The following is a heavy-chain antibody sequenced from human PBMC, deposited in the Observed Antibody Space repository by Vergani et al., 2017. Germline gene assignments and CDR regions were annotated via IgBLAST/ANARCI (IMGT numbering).Heavy chain of an antibody. V-gene: IGHV4-38-2*01. D-gene: IGHD4-17*01. Sequence: VQLVESGGGLVKPGGSLRLSCAASGFTFSSYSMNWVRQAPGKGLEWIGSIYHSGSTYYNPSLKSRVTISVDTSKNQFSLKLSSVTAADTAVYYCARRNYGDHDYWGQGTLVTVSS. J-gene: IGHJ4*02. CDR2: IYHSGST. CDR1: GFTFSSYS. CDR3: ARRNYGDHDY.